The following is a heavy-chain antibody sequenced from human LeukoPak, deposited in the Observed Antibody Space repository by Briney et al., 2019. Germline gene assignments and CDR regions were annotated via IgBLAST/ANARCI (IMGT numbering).Heavy chain of an antibody. D-gene: IGHD3-22*01. CDR1: GFTFSSYW. J-gene: IGHJ4*02. CDR3: ARGDTSGYYYRFFDY. CDR2: IKEDGSGI. V-gene: IGHV3-7*01. Sequence: PGGSLRLSCAASGFTFSSYWMSWVRQVPGKGPEWVANIKEDGSGIYYVDSVEGRFTISRDNAKKSLYLQMNSLRAEDTAVYYCARGDTSGYYYRFFDYWGQGTLVTVSS.